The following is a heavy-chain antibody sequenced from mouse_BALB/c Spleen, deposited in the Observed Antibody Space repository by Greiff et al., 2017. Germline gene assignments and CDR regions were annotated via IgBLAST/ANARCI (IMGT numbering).Heavy chain of an antibody. D-gene: IGHD2-4*01. CDR3: ARDDYDDAMDY. J-gene: IGHJ4*01. V-gene: IGHV1-82*01. CDR1: GYAFSSSW. Sequence: QVQLQQSGPELVKPGASVKISCKASGYAFSSSWMNWVKQRPGQGLEWIGRIYPGDGDTNYNGKFKGKATLTADKSSSTAYMQLSSLTSVDSAVYFCARDDYDDAMDYWGQGTSVTVSS. CDR2: IYPGDGDT.